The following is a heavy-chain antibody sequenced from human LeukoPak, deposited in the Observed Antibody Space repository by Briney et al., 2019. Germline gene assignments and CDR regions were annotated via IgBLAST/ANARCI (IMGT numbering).Heavy chain of an antibody. CDR3: ARALDYYDSSGYYSYYYYMDV. CDR1: GYSISSGYY. D-gene: IGHD3-22*01. J-gene: IGHJ6*03. Sequence: KPSENLSLNCTVSGYSISSGYYWGWIRQPPGKGLGWIGSIYHSGSTYYNPSLKSRVTISVDTSKNQFSLKLSSVTAADTAVYYCARALDYYDSSGYYSYYYYMDVWGKGTTVTVSS. V-gene: IGHV4-38-2*02. CDR2: IYHSGST.